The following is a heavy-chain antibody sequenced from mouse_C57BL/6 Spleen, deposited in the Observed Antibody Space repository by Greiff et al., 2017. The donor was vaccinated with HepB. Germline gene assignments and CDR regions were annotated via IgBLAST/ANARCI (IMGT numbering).Heavy chain of an antibody. CDR3: ASYGKGAMDY. D-gene: IGHD2-1*01. Sequence: EVQGVESGGGLVQPGGSLKLSCAASGFTFSDYYMYWVRQTPEKRLEWVAYISNGGGSTYYPDTVKGRFTISRDNAKNTLYLQMSRLKSEDTAMYYCASYGKGAMDYWGQGTSVTVSS. CDR1: GFTFSDYY. J-gene: IGHJ4*01. CDR2: ISNGGGST. V-gene: IGHV5-12*01.